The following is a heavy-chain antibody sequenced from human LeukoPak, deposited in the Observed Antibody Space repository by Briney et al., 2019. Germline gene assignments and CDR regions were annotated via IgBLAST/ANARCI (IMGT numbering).Heavy chain of an antibody. V-gene: IGHV3-30*18. CDR1: GFTFSSYG. J-gene: IGHJ3*02. D-gene: IGHD3-3*01. Sequence: PGRSLRLSCAASGFTFSSYGMHWVRQAPGKGLEWVAVISYDGSNKYYADSVKGRFTISRDNSKNTLYLQMISLRAEDTAVYYCAKECDYYDFWTPAAFDIWGQGTMVTVSS. CDR2: ISYDGSNK. CDR3: AKECDYYDFWTPAAFDI.